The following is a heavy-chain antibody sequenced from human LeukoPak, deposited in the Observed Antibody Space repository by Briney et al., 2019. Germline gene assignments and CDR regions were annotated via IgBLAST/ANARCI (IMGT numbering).Heavy chain of an antibody. CDR1: GFTFSSYG. D-gene: IGHD1-1*01. CDR2: ISYDGSNK. Sequence: AGGPWRLSCAASGFTFSSYGMHWVRQAPGKGLEWVAVISYDGSNKYYADSVKGRFTISRDNSKNTLYLQMNSLRAEDTAVYYCVVQGWVFRAPTQYYFDYWGQGTLVTVSS. CDR3: VVQGWVFRAPTQYYFDY. J-gene: IGHJ4*02. V-gene: IGHV3-30*03.